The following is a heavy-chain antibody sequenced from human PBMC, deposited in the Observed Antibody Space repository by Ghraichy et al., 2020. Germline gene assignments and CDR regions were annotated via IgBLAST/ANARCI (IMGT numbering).Heavy chain of an antibody. J-gene: IGHJ4*02. Sequence: GGSLRLSCSASGFTFSSYAMHWVRQAPGKGLEYVSAISSNGGSTYYADSVKGRFTISRDNSKNTLYLQMSSLRAEDTAVYYCVKDKYSSGWYGTLLDYWGQGTLVTVSS. CDR2: ISSNGGST. CDR1: GFTFSSYA. D-gene: IGHD6-19*01. CDR3: VKDKYSSGWYGTLLDY. V-gene: IGHV3-64D*06.